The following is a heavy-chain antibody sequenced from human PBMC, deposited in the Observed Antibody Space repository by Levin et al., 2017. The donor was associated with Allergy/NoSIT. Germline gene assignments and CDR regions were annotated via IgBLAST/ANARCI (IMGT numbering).Heavy chain of an antibody. V-gene: IGHV3-30-3*01. CDR2: ISYDGSNK. Sequence: GESLKISCAASGFTFSSYAMHWVRQAPGKGLEWVAVISYDGSNKYYADSVKGRFTISRDNSKNTLYLQMNSLRAEDTAVYYCARDRPLDTANPFDPWGQGTLVTVSS. D-gene: IGHD5-18*01. CDR1: GFTFSSYA. CDR3: ARDRPLDTANPFDP. J-gene: IGHJ5*02.